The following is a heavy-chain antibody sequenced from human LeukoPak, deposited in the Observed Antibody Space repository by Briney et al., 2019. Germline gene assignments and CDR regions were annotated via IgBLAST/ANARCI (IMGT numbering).Heavy chain of an antibody. CDR3: ARDTGPRDFYYYYYMDV. Sequence: SETLSLTCTVSGGSISSYYWSWLRQPAGKGLEWIGRIYTSGSTNYNPSLKSRVTMSVDTSKNQFSLKLSSVTAADTAVYYCARDTGPRDFYYYYYMDVWGKGTTVTVSS. CDR1: GGSISSYY. D-gene: IGHD3-3*01. CDR2: IYTSGST. V-gene: IGHV4-4*07. J-gene: IGHJ6*03.